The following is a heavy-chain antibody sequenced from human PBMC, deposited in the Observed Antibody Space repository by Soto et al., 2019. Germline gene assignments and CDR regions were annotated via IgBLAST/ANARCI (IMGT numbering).Heavy chain of an antibody. CDR1: GFTFSSYG. D-gene: IGHD3-3*01. J-gene: IGHJ6*02. CDR2: IWYDGSNK. CDR3: ASATYYDFWSGDRYYYYGMDV. Sequence: GGSLRLSCAASGFTFSSYGMHWVRQAPGKGLEWVAVIWYDGSNKYYADSVKGRFTISRDNSKNTLYLQMNSLRAEDTAVYYCASATYYDFWSGDRYYYYGMDVWGQGTTVTVSS. V-gene: IGHV3-33*01.